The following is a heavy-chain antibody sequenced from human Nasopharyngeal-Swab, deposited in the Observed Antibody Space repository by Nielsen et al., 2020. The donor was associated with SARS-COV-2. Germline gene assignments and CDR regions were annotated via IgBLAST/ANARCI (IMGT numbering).Heavy chain of an antibody. V-gene: IGHV1-69*06. J-gene: IGHJ5*02. CDR3: ARVPYYYDSSVVWFDP. Sequence: WVRQAPGQGLEWMGGIIPIFGTANYAQKFRGRVTITADKSTSTAYMELSSLRSEDTAVYYCARVPYYYDSSVVWFDPWGQGTLVTVS. CDR2: IIPIFGTA. D-gene: IGHD3-22*01.